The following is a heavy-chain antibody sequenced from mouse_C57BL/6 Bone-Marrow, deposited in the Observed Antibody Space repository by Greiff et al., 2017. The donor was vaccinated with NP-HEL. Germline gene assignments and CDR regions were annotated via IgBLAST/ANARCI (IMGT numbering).Heavy chain of an antibody. CDR3: ARDGGTTVVSYWYFDV. Sequence: EVKLMESGGGLVKPGGSLKLSCAASGFTFSSYAMSWVRQTPEKRLEWVATISDGGSYTYYPDNVKGRFTISRDNAKNNLYLQMSHLKSEDTAMYYCARDGGTTVVSYWYFDVWGTGTTVTVSS. J-gene: IGHJ1*03. CDR2: ISDGGSYT. D-gene: IGHD1-1*01. CDR1: GFTFSSYA. V-gene: IGHV5-4*01.